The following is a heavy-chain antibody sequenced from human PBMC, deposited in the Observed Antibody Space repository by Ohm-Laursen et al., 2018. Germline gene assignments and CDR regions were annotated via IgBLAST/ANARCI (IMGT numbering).Heavy chain of an antibody. CDR1: GGSISSYY. V-gene: IGHV4-59*08. CDR2: IYYSGST. CDR3: ARQESSGWYPDY. D-gene: IGHD6-19*01. J-gene: IGHJ4*02. Sequence: SDTLSLTCAVPGGSISSYYWTWIRQPPGKGLEWIGYIYYSGSTNYNPSLKSRVTISVDTSKNQFSLKLSSVTAADTAVYYCARQESSGWYPDYWGQGTLVTVSS.